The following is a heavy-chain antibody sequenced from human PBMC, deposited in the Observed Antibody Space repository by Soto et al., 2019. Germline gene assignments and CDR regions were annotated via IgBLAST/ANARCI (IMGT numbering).Heavy chain of an antibody. Sequence: QVQLVQSGAEVRKPGSSVKVSCKASGGTFSRHAIGWVRQAPGQGLEWMGGIIPMFGTGNHAQKFQGRVTITADESTSTAYMELSSLRSEDTAVYYCARGWGYDSTDYYYAYWGQGTLIIVSS. V-gene: IGHV1-69*01. J-gene: IGHJ4*02. D-gene: IGHD3-22*01. CDR3: ARGWGYDSTDYYYAY. CDR1: GGTFSRHA. CDR2: IIPMFGTG.